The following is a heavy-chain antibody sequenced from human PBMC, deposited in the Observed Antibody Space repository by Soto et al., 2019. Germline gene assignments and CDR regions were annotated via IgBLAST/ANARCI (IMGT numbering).Heavy chain of an antibody. CDR3: ARHHGPTTSENWFDP. Sequence: QVHLVQSGVEVKTPGASVKVSCQASGYTFFTYDLSWVRQAPGQGLEWMGWISTYSGDTKYAQKFQGRVTMTTDTSTTPASLELRSLRSDATAVYYCARHHGPTTSENWFDPWGQGTRVTVSS. CDR1: GYTFFTYD. J-gene: IGHJ5*02. CDR2: ISTYSGDT. D-gene: IGHD5-12*01. V-gene: IGHV1-18*01.